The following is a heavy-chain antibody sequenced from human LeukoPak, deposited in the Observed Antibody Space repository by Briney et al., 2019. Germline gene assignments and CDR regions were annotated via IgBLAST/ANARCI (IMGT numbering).Heavy chain of an antibody. Sequence: SETLSLTCTVSGGSISTSDYYWGWIRQTPGKGLEWIGDIFHNGKTNYNPSLKGRVTISIDTSNNQFSLKLSSVTAADTAVYYCASLGYCSSTSCRRWNYYYYYMDVWGKGTTVTVSS. CDR2: IFHNGKT. D-gene: IGHD2-2*01. CDR3: ASLGYCSSTSCRRWNYYYYYMDV. J-gene: IGHJ6*03. V-gene: IGHV4-39*07. CDR1: GGSISTSDYY.